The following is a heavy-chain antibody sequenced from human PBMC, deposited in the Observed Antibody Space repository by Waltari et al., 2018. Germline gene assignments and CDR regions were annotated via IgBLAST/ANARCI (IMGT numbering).Heavy chain of an antibody. Sequence: QMQLQESGPGLVKPSGTLSVTCTVSGDSMSSGDWWSWVRQSPEKGLEWIGQIQRSGRTHYNPSFESRVSISIDTSNNQFSPKMTSTTAADTAVYYCARNRGRGIYLDSWGRGTLVTVSA. CDR1: GDSMSSGDW. CDR2: IQRSGRT. CDR3: ARNRGRGIYLDS. J-gene: IGHJ4*02. D-gene: IGHD2-15*01. V-gene: IGHV4-4*02.